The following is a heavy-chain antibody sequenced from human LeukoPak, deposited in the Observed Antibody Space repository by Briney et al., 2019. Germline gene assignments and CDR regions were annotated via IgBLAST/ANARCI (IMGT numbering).Heavy chain of an antibody. CDR1: GFTASGNY. V-gene: IGHV3-53*01. CDR2: IYSGGTT. Sequence: GGSLRLSCAASGFTASGNYMSWVRQPPGKGLEWVSVIYSGGTTFYADSVKGRFTISRDNSKNTLYPQINSLRADDTAVYYCAKLKGWYGEGYFDYWGQGTVVTVSS. CDR3: AKLKGWYGEGYFDY. J-gene: IGHJ4*02. D-gene: IGHD3-10*01.